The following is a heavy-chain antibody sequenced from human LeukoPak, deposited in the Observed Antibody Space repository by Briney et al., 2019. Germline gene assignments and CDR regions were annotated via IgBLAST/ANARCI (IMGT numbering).Heavy chain of an antibody. V-gene: IGHV1-18*01. D-gene: IGHD6-13*01. Sequence: ASVKVSCKASGYTFTSYGISWVRQAPGQGLEWMGWISAYNGNTNYAQKLQGRVTMNTDTSTSTAYMELRSLRSDDTAVYYCARVSPEGDSSSWYPGWFDPWGQGTLVTVSS. CDR3: ARVSPEGDSSSWYPGWFDP. CDR2: ISAYNGNT. CDR1: GYTFTSYG. J-gene: IGHJ5*02.